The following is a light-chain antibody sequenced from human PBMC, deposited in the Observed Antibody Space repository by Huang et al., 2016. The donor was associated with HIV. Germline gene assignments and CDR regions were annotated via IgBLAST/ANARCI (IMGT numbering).Light chain of an antibody. J-gene: IGKJ1*01. CDR1: QSIRSY. V-gene: IGKV1-39*01. CDR3: QQTYSTWT. Sequence: DIQMTQSPSSLSASVGDRVTITCRASQSIRSYLNWYQQKPGKAPNLLIYAASSLQSGVPSRISGSGSGTDFTLTISSLQPEDFATDYYQQTYSTWTFGQGTKVEIK. CDR2: AAS.